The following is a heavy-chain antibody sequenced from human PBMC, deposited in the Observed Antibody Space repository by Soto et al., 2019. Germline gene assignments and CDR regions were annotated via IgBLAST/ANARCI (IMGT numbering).Heavy chain of an antibody. Sequence: QVQLVESGGGVVQPGRSLRLSCAASGFTFSSYAMHWVRQAPGKGLEWVAVISYDGSNKYYADSVKGRFTISRDNSKNTLYLQMNSLRAGDTAVYYCARDSRGWELPTGPFYWGQGTLVTVSS. D-gene: IGHD1-26*01. CDR2: ISYDGSNK. CDR1: GFTFSSYA. CDR3: ARDSRGWELPTGPFY. J-gene: IGHJ4*02. V-gene: IGHV3-30-3*01.